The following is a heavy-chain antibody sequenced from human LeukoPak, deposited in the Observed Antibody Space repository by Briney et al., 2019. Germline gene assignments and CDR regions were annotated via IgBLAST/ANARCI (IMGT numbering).Heavy chain of an antibody. CDR3: ATAYNYYDSSGYSPGGFDP. CDR2: IIPIFGTA. Sequence: SVKVSCKASGGTFSSYAISWVRQAPGQGLEWMGGIIPIFGTANYAQKFQGRVTITADKSTSTAYMELSSLRSEDTAVYYCATAYNYYDSSGYSPGGFDPWGQGTLVTVSS. V-gene: IGHV1-69*06. CDR1: GGTFSSYA. D-gene: IGHD3-22*01. J-gene: IGHJ5*02.